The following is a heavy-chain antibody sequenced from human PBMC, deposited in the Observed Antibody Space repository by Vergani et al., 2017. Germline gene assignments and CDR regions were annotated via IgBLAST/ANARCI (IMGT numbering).Heavy chain of an antibody. CDR3: ARDPTPQYCSGGSCYSGWFDP. CDR2: ISSSSSYI. V-gene: IGHV3-21*05. Sequence: EVQLVESGGGLVQPGGSLRLSCAASGFTFSSYSMNWVRQAPGKGLEWVSYISSSSSYIYYADSVKGRFTISRDNAKNSLYLQMNSLRAEDTAVYYCARDPTPQYCSGGSCYSGWFDPWGQGTLVTVSS. D-gene: IGHD2-15*01. J-gene: IGHJ5*02. CDR1: GFTFSSYS.